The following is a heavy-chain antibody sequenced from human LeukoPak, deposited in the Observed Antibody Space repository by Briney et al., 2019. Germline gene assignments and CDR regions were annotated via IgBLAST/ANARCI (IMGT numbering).Heavy chain of an antibody. CDR3: ATKQITMVRGVIINYYYYMDV. D-gene: IGHD3-10*01. CDR2: IIPIFGTA. J-gene: IGHJ6*03. CDR1: GGTFSSYA. V-gene: IGHV1-69*06. Sequence: VASVKVSCKASGGTFSSYAISWVRQAPGQGLEWMGGIIPIFGTANYAQKFQGRVTITADKSTSTAYMELSSLRSEDTAVYYCATKQITMVRGVIINYYYYMDVWGKGTTVTVSS.